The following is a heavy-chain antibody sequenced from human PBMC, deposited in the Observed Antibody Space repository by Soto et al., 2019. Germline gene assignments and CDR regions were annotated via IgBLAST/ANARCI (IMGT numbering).Heavy chain of an antibody. V-gene: IGHV1-46*01. J-gene: IGHJ1*01. CDR2: VNPSGGST. CDR3: AREENCSDGICYSEYFQR. CDR1: GYIFTAYS. D-gene: IGHD2-15*01. Sequence: ASVKVTCKASGYIFTAYSMHWVRQAPGQGLEWMGVVNPSGGSTNYAQKFQGRITMTRDTSTSTVYMDLSSLTSEDTAVYYCAREENCSDGICYSEYFQRWGQGTLVTVSS.